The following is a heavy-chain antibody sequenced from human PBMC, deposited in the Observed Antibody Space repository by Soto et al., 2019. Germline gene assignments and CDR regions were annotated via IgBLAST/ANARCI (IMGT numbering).Heavy chain of an antibody. D-gene: IGHD2-15*01. CDR1: GGTFSSYA. J-gene: IGHJ6*02. Sequence: QVQLVQSGAEVKKPGSSVKVSCKASGGTFSSYAISWVRQAPGQGLKWMGGIIPIFGTANYAQKFQGRVTITADESTSTAYMELSSLRSEDTAVYYCARADCSGGSCYSDYYYYYGMDVWGQGTTVTVSS. CDR2: IIPIFGTA. CDR3: ARADCSGGSCYSDYYYYYGMDV. V-gene: IGHV1-69*01.